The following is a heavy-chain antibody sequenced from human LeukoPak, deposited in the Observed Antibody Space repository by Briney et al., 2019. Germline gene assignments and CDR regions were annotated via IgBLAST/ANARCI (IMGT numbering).Heavy chain of an antibody. V-gene: IGHV4-39*01. Sequence: PSETLSLTCTVSGGSISSSSYYWGWIRQPPGKGLEWIGSIYYSGSTYYNPSLKSRVTISVDTSKNQFSLKLSSVTAADTAVYYCARHDSDYAHEGAYYMDVWGKGTTVTVSS. CDR2: IYYSGST. CDR1: GGSISSSSYY. CDR3: ARHDSDYAHEGAYYMDV. J-gene: IGHJ6*03. D-gene: IGHD4-17*01.